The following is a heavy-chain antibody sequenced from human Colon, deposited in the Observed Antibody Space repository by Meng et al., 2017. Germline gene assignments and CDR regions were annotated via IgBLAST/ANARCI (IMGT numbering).Heavy chain of an antibody. J-gene: IGHJ4*02. V-gene: IGHV2-5*01. CDR1: GFSLSTSGVG. D-gene: IGHD3-10*01. CDR2: IYWNDDK. Sequence: SGPTLVKPTQTLTLTCTFSGFSLSTSGVGVSWIRQPPGKALEWLALIYWNDDKRYSTSLKSRLTITKDTSKNQVVLTMTNMDPVDTATYYCAQTLNTMVRGVITPTFDYWGQGTMVTVSS. CDR3: AQTLNTMVRGVITPTFDY.